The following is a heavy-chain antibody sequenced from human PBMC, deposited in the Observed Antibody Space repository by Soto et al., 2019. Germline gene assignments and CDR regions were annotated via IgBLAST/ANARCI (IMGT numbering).Heavy chain of an antibody. Sequence: QVPLVQSGAEVKKPGASVKVSCKASGYTFTSYAMHWVRQAPGQRLEWMGWINAGNGNTKYSQKFQGRVTITRDTSASTAYMELSSLRSEDTAVYYCARDGFYGSGAGNAFDIWGQGTMVTVSS. CDR1: GYTFTSYA. D-gene: IGHD3-10*01. V-gene: IGHV1-3*01. J-gene: IGHJ3*02. CDR2: INAGNGNT. CDR3: ARDGFYGSGAGNAFDI.